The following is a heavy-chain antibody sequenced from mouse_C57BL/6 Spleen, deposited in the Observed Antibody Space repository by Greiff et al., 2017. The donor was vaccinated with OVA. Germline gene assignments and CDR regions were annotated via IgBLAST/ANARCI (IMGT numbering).Heavy chain of an antibody. D-gene: IGHD4-1*01. Sequence: EVQLQESGPGLVKPSQSLSLTCSVTGYSITSGYYWNWIRQFPGNKLEWMGYISYDGSNNYNPSLKNRISITRDTSKNQFFLKLNSVTTEDTATYYCARDPNWYFDYWGQGTTLTVSS. CDR1: GYSITSGYY. V-gene: IGHV3-6*01. J-gene: IGHJ2*01. CDR2: ISYDGSN. CDR3: ARDPNWYFDY.